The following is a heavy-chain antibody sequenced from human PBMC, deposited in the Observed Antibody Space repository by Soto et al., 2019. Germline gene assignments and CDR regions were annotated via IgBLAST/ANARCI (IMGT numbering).Heavy chain of an antibody. CDR3: TLYEWGAAADRLLDY. J-gene: IGHJ4*02. CDR2: IYYSGRT. V-gene: IGHV4-39*01. D-gene: IGHD6-13*01. CDR1: GGSVRSSTYY. Sequence: SETLSLTCTVSGGSVRSSTYYWGWIRQAPGKGLEWIASIYYSGRTHNNPALKSRVTMSVDTYTNQFSLKMNAVTAADTAVYYCTLYEWGAAADRLLDYWGQGTLVPVYS.